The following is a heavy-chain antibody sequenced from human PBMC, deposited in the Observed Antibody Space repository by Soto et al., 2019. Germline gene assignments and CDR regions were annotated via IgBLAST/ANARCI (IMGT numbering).Heavy chain of an antibody. J-gene: IGHJ4*02. CDR3: AKVSSSWYAGFFDL. CDR1: GYTFTSYG. D-gene: IGHD6-13*01. V-gene: IGHV1-18*01. CDR2: ISANNGNT. Sequence: QVQLVQSGAEVKKPGASVKVSCKASGYTFTSYGISWVRQAPGQGLEWMGWISANNGNTKYAQNFQGRVTMTTDTSTSTAYMELRSLRSDDTAVYYCAKVSSSWYAGFFDLWGQGTLVTVSA.